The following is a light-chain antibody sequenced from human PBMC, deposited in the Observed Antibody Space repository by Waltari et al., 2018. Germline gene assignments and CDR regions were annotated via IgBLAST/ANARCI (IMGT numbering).Light chain of an antibody. CDR2: AAS. J-gene: IGKJ1*01. Sequence: DIQMTQSPSSLSASVGDRVPFTCRASQGISNFLAWYQQKPGKAPDLLIYAASTLQSGVPSRFSGSGSGTDFTLTINSLQPEDVATYYCQNYNIAPRMFGQGTKVEIK. CDR1: QGISNF. CDR3: QNYNIAPRM. V-gene: IGKV1-27*01.